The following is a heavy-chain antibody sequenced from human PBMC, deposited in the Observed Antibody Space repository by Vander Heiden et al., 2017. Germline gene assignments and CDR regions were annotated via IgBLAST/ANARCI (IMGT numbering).Heavy chain of an antibody. Sequence: QVQLQPWGAGLLTPSETLSLTCAVYGGSFSGYYWSWIRQPPGKGLEWIGEINHSGSTNYNPSLKSRVTISVDTSKNQFSLKLSSVTAADTAVYYCARGLVRRDYWGQGTLVTVSS. D-gene: IGHD6-13*01. V-gene: IGHV4-34*01. CDR3: ARGLVRRDY. CDR2: INHSGST. J-gene: IGHJ4*02. CDR1: GGSFSGYY.